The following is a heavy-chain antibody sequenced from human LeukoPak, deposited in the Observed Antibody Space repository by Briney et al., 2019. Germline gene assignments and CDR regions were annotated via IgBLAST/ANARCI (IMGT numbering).Heavy chain of an antibody. D-gene: IGHD3-22*01. CDR2: MYLSGTT. Sequence: ASGTLSLTCTVSGDSINSLDLWSWVRQPPGKGLEWIGEMYLSGTTHSNPSVKSRVTISIDKSKNQFFLNLSSVTAADTAVYYCAGLVGRYSSGLYYYYFDYWGQGTLVTVSS. V-gene: IGHV4-4*02. CDR3: AGLVGRYSSGLYYYYFDY. CDR1: GDSINSLDL. J-gene: IGHJ4*02.